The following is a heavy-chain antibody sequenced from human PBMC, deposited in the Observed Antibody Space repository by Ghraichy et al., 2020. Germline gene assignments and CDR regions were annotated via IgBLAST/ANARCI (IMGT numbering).Heavy chain of an antibody. J-gene: IGHJ5*02. CDR3: ARDPLGVQDDNRFDP. V-gene: IGHV4-38-2*02. CDR1: AFFISSGYY. CDR2: IHSNGQT. Sequence: SETLSLTCSVSAFFISSGYYWAWIRQPPGQGLEWIATIHSNGQTHYSPSRNSRVTISMDTPKHHFSLELRSVTAADTAVYYCARDPLGVQDDNRFDPWGQGMFVTVSS. D-gene: IGHD1-26*01.